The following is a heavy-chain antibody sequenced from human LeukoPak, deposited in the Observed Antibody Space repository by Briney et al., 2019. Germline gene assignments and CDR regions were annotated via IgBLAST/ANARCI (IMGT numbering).Heavy chain of an antibody. CDR3: ARDPGSSSFDL. J-gene: IGHJ4*02. CDR2: INQDASVR. V-gene: IGHV3-7*01. CDR1: GSSFSTYW. Sequence: GGSLRLSCAASGSSFSTYWMSWVRQTPEKGLEFVANINQDASVRNYMDSLKGRCTISRDNAKKSVYLEINSLRADDTAVYYCARDPGSSSFDLWGQGALVTVSS. D-gene: IGHD6-13*01.